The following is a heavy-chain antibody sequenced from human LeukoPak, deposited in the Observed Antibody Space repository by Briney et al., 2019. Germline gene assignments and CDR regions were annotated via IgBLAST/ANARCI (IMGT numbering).Heavy chain of an antibody. CDR1: GYSISSGYY. D-gene: IGHD3-10*01. J-gene: IGHJ3*02. CDR2: IYHSGST. CDR3: ARRRVGYGSGSYYTKDASDI. V-gene: IGHV4-38-2*02. Sequence: SETLSLTCTVSGYSISSGYYWGWIRQPPGKGLEWIGSIYHSGSTYYNPSLKSRVTISVDTSKNQFSLKLSSVTAADTAVYYCARRRVGYGSGSYYTKDASDIWGQGTMVTVSS.